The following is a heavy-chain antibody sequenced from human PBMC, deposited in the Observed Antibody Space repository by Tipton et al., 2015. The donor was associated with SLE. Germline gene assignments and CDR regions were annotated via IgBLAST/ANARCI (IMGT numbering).Heavy chain of an antibody. Sequence: LRLSCAVYGGSFSGYYWSWIRRPPGKGLEWIGEINHSGSTNYNPSLKSRVTISVDTSKNQFSLKLSSVTAADTAVYYCAIIIAVAGYGGYFDYWGQGTLVTVSS. J-gene: IGHJ4*02. D-gene: IGHD6-19*01. CDR2: INHSGST. CDR1: GGSFSGYY. V-gene: IGHV4-34*01. CDR3: AIIIAVAGYGGYFDY.